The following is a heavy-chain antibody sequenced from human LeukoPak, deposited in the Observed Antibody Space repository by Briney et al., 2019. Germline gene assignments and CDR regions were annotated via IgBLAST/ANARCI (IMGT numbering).Heavy chain of an antibody. CDR2: IKPSGGST. Sequence: ASVKVSCKASRYTFTSYYTHWVRQAPGQGLEWMGIIKPSGGSTLYAQKFQGRVTVTSDMPTSTVYVELSSLRSEDTAVYYCAREVPENFNFDYWGQGTLVTVSS. J-gene: IGHJ4*02. CDR1: RYTFTSYY. V-gene: IGHV1-46*01. D-gene: IGHD2/OR15-2a*01. CDR3: AREVPENFNFDY.